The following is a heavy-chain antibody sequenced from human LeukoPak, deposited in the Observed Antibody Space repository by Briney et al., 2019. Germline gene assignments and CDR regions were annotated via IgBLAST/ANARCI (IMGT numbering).Heavy chain of an antibody. V-gene: IGHV3-30*08. CDR3: VRTDCTGGICYPNFAY. Sequence: PGKSMTPSRPAATFTSSNYCMHWVRHPEDKVLEWVAVIPYDAGNKYYADSVKGRFTITRDNSKTTLYLQMNSRRPEDTAVYYCVRTDCTGGICYPNFAYWGQGTLVTVSS. J-gene: IGHJ4*02. D-gene: IGHD2-15*01. CDR2: IPYDAGNK. CDR1: TFTSSNYC.